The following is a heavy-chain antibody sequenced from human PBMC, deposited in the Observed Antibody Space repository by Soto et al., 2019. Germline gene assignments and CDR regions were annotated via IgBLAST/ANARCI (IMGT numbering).Heavy chain of an antibody. CDR3: ARYCTRIVCPSYYYGMDV. CDR2: INAGNGNT. V-gene: IGHV1-3*01. CDR1: GYTLTNFY. D-gene: IGHD2-15*01. J-gene: IGHJ6*02. Sequence: ASVKVSCKASGYTLTNFYIHRVRQAPGQRFEWMGWINAGNGNTEYSQKFQGRVTINRDTSASTAYMELSSLRSEDTAVYYCARYCTRIVCPSYYYGMDVWGQGTTVTVSS.